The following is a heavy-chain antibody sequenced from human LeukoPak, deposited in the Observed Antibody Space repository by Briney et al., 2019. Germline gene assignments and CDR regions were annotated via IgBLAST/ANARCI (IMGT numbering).Heavy chain of an antibody. CDR1: GFTFRNYA. D-gene: IGHD3-10*01. V-gene: IGHV3-64*01. Sequence: GGSLRLSCAASGFTFRNYAMHWVRQAPGKGLEYVSAISASGSSTYYANSVKGRFTFSRDNSKNTLYLQVGSLTVEDMAVYYCARSPSYFGSARYYFDSWGRGTLVTVSS. CDR2: ISASGSST. CDR3: ARSPSYFGSARYYFDS. J-gene: IGHJ4*02.